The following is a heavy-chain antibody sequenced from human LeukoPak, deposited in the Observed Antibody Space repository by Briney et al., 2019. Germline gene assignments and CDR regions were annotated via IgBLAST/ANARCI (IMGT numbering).Heavy chain of an antibody. D-gene: IGHD6-19*01. Sequence: ASVKVCCKTSGYAFTGYYMHWVRHAPGQGLECMGWMNPNSGGSNYAQKFQGRVTRTRDTSIGTAYMELSSLRSDDTAVYYCATRVVAGIPYYFDHWGQGTLVTVSS. CDR1: GYAFTGYY. V-gene: IGHV1-2*02. CDR2: MNPNSGGS. J-gene: IGHJ4*02. CDR3: ATRVVAGIPYYFDH.